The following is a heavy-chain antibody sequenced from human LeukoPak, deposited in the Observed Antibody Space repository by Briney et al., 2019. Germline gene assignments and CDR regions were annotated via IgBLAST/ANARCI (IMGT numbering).Heavy chain of an antibody. V-gene: IGHV1-8*01. CDR3: ARGNRYCSGGSCYYWFDP. D-gene: IGHD2-15*01. CDR2: MNPNSGNT. J-gene: IGHJ5*02. CDR1: GYTFTSYD. Sequence: ASVKVSCKASGYTFTSYDINWVRQATGQGLEWMGWMNPNSGNTGYAQKFQGRVTMTRNTSISIAYMELSSLRSEYTAVYYCARGNRYCSGGSCYYWFDPWGQGTLVTVSS.